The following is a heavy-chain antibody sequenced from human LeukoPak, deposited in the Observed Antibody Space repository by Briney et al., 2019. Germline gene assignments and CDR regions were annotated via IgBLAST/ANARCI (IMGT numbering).Heavy chain of an antibody. CDR1: GFTFSSYA. D-gene: IGHD3-22*01. Sequence: GGSLRLSCSASGFTFSSYAMHWVRQAPGKGLEYVSAISSDGGSTYYADSVKGRFTISRDNSKNTLYLQMSSLRAEDTAVYYCAKGRDDYYDSSDYWGQGTLVTVSS. CDR2: ISSDGGST. J-gene: IGHJ4*02. CDR3: AKGRDDYYDSSDY. V-gene: IGHV3-64D*06.